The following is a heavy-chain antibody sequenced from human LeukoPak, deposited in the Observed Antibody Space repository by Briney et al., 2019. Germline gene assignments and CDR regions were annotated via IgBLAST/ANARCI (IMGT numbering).Heavy chain of an antibody. CDR2: IYYSEST. V-gene: IGHV4-59*01. CDR1: GGSISSYY. J-gene: IGHJ4*02. Sequence: SETLSLTCTVSGGSISSYYWSWIRQPPGKGLEWIGYIYYSESTNYNPSLKSRVTISVDTSKNQFSLKLSSVTAADTAVYYCARDSGAAGTDYWGQGTLVTVSS. CDR3: ARDSGAAGTDY. D-gene: IGHD6-13*01.